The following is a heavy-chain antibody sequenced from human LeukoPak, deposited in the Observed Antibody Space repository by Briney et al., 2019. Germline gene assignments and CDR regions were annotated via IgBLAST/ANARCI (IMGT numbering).Heavy chain of an antibody. V-gene: IGHV4-34*01. Sequence: SETLSLTCAVYGGSFSGYYWSWIRQPPGKGLEWIGEINHSGSTNYNPSLKSRVTISVDTSKNQFSLKLSSVTAADTAVYYCARRYLVRLMVRGVNFDYWGQGTLVTVSS. J-gene: IGHJ4*02. D-gene: IGHD3-10*01. CDR1: GGSFSGYY. CDR2: INHSGST. CDR3: ARRYLVRLMVRGVNFDY.